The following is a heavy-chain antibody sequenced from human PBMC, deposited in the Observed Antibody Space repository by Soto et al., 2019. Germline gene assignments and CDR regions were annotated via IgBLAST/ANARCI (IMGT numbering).Heavy chain of an antibody. CDR3: GRDTRGSGSRFDY. V-gene: IGHV1-46*03. J-gene: IGHJ4*02. Sequence: QVQLVQSGAEGKKPGASVKVSCKASGYTFTDYYMHWVRQAPGQGLEWMGIIDASGGSTTYAQKVQGRVTMTRDTSTSTVYIVLSRLRSEDTAVYYCGRDTRGSGSRFDYWGQGTPVTVSS. CDR1: GYTFTDYY. CDR2: IDASGGST. D-gene: IGHD3-10*01.